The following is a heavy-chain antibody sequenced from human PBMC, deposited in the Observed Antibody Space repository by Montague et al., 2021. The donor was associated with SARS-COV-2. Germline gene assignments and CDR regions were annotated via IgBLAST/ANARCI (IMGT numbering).Heavy chain of an antibody. CDR1: GGSFSGYY. CDR2: INHSGST. CDR3: ARGRRILLWFGELLSGRDYYGMDV. Sequence: SETLSLTCAVYGGSFSGYYWSWIRQPPGKGLEWIGEINHSGSTNYNPSLKSGVTMSVDTSKNQFSLKLSSVTAADTAVYYCARGRRILLWFGELLSGRDYYGMDVWGQGTTVTVSS. J-gene: IGHJ6*02. D-gene: IGHD3-10*01. V-gene: IGHV4-34*01.